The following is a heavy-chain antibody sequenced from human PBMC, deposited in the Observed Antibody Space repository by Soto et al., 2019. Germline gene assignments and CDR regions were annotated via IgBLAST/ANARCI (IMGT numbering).Heavy chain of an antibody. V-gene: IGHV1-69*13. CDR2: IIPIFGTA. J-gene: IGHJ4*02. Sequence: GASVKVSCKASGGTFSSYAISWVRQAPGQGLEWMGGIIPIFGTANYAQKFQGRVTITADESTSTAYMELSSLRSEDTAVYYCASGPLMVYAIDRGQGTLLTVSS. D-gene: IGHD2-8*01. CDR3: ASGPLMVYAID. CDR1: GGTFSSYA.